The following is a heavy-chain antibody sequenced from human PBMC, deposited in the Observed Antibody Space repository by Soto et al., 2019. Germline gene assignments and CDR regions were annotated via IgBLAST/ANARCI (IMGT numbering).Heavy chain of an antibody. CDR3: ARRRWGWGDRIDY. CDR2: IYYSGST. D-gene: IGHD3-16*01. Sequence: QLQLQESGPGLVKPSETLSLTCTVSGGSISSSSYYWGWIRQPPGKGLEWIGSIYYSGSTYYNQSLKRRVTIPVYTYKNQFSLKLSTVTAADTAVYYCARRRWGWGDRIDYWGQGTLVTVSS. CDR1: GGSISSSSYY. J-gene: IGHJ4*02. V-gene: IGHV4-39*01.